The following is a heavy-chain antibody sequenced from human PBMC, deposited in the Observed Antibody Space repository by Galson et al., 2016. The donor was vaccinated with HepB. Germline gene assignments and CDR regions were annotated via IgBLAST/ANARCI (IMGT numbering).Heavy chain of an antibody. CDR3: PRIPDGSGWSRYHFDY. CDR2: IFPTDGK. Sequence: PALVKPTQTLTLTCTVSGFSLSNVLMGVSWIRQPPGGALEWLAHIFPTDGKSYRTSLKSRLTISKATSKSQVVLTMTNMDPVDTATSFCPRIPDGSGWSRYHFDYWGQGALITVSS. J-gene: IGHJ4*02. D-gene: IGHD6-19*01. CDR1: GFSLSNVLMG. V-gene: IGHV2-26*01.